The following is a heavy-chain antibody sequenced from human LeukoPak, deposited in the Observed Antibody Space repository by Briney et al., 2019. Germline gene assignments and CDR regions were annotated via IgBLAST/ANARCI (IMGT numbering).Heavy chain of an antibody. V-gene: IGHV3-7*04. D-gene: IGHD3-3*01. Sequence: GGSLRLSCAASGFTFSSYGMHWVRQAPGKGLEWVANIKQDGSEKYYVDSVKGRFTISRDNAKNSLYLQTNSLRAEDTAVYYCARGPTYYDFWSGYYSYYYYGMDVWGQGTTVTVSS. CDR1: GFTFSSYG. J-gene: IGHJ6*02. CDR2: IKQDGSEK. CDR3: ARGPTYYDFWSGYYSYYYYGMDV.